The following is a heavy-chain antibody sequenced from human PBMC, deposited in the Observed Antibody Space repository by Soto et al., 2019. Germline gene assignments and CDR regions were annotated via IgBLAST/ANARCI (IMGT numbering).Heavy chain of an antibody. D-gene: IGHD1-26*01. CDR2: IYYSGST. CDR1: GGSISSGGYY. V-gene: IGHV4-31*03. J-gene: IGHJ1*01. CDR3: AREGGIVGATAAGY. Sequence: QVQLQESGPGLVKTSQTLSLTCTVSGGSISSGGYYWSWIRQHPGKGLEWIGYIYYSGSTYSNPALASRVTTSADTSKNQFSLTLRSVTAADTAVYYCAREGGIVGATAAGYWGQGTLVTVSS.